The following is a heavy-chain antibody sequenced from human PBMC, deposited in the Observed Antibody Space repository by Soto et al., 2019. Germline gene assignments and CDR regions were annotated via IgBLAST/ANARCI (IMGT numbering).Heavy chain of an antibody. D-gene: IGHD2-2*01. CDR1: GGSISSGDYY. Sequence: PSETLSLTCTVSGGSISSGDYYWSWIRQPPGKGLEWIGYIYYSGSTYYNPSLKSRVTISVDTSKNQFSLKLSSVTAADTAVYYCARAVDIVVVPAALGAWFDPWGQGTLVTVSS. J-gene: IGHJ5*02. V-gene: IGHV4-30-4*01. CDR2: IYYSGST. CDR3: ARAVDIVVVPAALGAWFDP.